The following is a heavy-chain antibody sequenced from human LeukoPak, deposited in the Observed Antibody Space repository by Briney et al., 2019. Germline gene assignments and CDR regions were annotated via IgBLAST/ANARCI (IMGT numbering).Heavy chain of an antibody. J-gene: IGHJ6*04. Sequence: TGGSLRLSCAASGFTFSVYAMHWVRQAPGKGLEWVSYISSSGSTIYYADSVKGRFTISRDNAKNSLYLQMNSLRAEDTAVYYCAELGITMIGGVWGKGTTVTISS. CDR2: ISSSGSTI. V-gene: IGHV3-48*03. D-gene: IGHD3-10*02. CDR3: AELGITMIGGV. CDR1: GFTFSVYA.